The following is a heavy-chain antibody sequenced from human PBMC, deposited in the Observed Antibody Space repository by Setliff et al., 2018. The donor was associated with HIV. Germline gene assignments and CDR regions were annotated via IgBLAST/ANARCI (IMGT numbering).Heavy chain of an antibody. V-gene: IGHV1-24*01. D-gene: IGHD1-26*01. CDR1: GYTLSELS. Sequence: ASVKVSCKVSGYTLSELSIHWVRQAPGKGLEWMGGLEPEDNEILYAQKFQGRVTLTADTSSDTAYMELRSLESEDTAVYYCAREREIVGAGNYMDVWGKGTTVTVSS. CDR2: LEPEDNEI. J-gene: IGHJ6*03. CDR3: AREREIVGAGNYMDV.